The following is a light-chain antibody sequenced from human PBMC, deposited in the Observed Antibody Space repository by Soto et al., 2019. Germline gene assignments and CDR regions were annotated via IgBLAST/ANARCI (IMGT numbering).Light chain of an antibody. J-gene: IGKJ1*01. CDR2: GAS. CDR3: QQYNNWPQT. V-gene: IGKV3-15*01. Sequence: EIVMTQSPATLSVSPGERATLSCRASQSVSSNLAWYQQKPGQAPRLLIYGASTRATGIPARFSGSGSWTEFTLTISSLQSEDFAVYYCQQYNNWPQTFGRGTRVEIK. CDR1: QSVSSN.